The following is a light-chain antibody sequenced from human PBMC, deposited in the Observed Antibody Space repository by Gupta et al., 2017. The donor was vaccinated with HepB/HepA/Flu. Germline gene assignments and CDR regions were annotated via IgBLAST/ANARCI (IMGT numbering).Light chain of an antibody. CDR3: QSYDSSRSGPVV. J-gene: IGLJ2*01. V-gene: IGLV1-40*01. Sequence: SVLTQPPSVSGAPGPRVTISCTGSSSNIGAGYDVHWYQQLPGTAPKLLIYGNSNRPAGVPDRFSGSKSGTSAALAITGLQAEDEADYYCQSYDSSRSGPVVFGGGTKLTVL. CDR1: SSNIGAGYD. CDR2: GNS.